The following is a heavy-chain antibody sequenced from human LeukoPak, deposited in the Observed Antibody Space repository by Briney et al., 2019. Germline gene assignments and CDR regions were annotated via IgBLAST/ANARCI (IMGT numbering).Heavy chain of an antibody. CDR1: GFTFSSYA. V-gene: IGHV3-64*01. D-gene: IGHD3-22*01. CDR3: ARTADYYDSSGYLDY. Sequence: PGGSLRLSCAASGFTFSSYAMHWVRQAPGKGLEYVSAISSNGGSTYYANSVKGRFTISRDNSKNTLYLQMGSLRAEDMAVYYCARTADYYDSSGYLDYWGQGTLVTVSS. J-gene: IGHJ4*02. CDR2: ISSNGGST.